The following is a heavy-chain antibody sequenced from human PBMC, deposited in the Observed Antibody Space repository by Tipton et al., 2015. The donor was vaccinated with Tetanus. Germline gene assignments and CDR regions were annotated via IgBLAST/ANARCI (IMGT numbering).Heavy chain of an antibody. CDR1: GFTFSSYS. CDR2: ISSSSSYI. J-gene: IGHJ6*02. CDR3: ARARGSGKRNGMDV. V-gene: IGHV3-21*01. D-gene: IGHD3-10*01. Sequence: GSLRLSCAASGFTFSSYSMNWVRQAPGKGLEWVSSISSSSSYIYYADSVKGRFTISRDNAKNSLYLQMNSLRAEDTAVYYCARARGSGKRNGMDVWGQGTTVTVSS.